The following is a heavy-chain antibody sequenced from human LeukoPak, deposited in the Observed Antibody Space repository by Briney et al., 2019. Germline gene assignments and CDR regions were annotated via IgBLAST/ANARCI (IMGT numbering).Heavy chain of an antibody. D-gene: IGHD2-15*01. CDR3: ARGRVADIAFDM. CDR1: GYTFTSYG. Sequence: ASVKVSCKASGYTFTSYGISWVRQAPGQGLEWMGWMNPNSGKTAYAEKFQGRVTFTRNTSIRTAYMEMSGLRSEDTAVYYCARGRVADIAFDMWGQGTMVTVSS. CDR2: MNPNSGKT. J-gene: IGHJ3*02. V-gene: IGHV1-8*03.